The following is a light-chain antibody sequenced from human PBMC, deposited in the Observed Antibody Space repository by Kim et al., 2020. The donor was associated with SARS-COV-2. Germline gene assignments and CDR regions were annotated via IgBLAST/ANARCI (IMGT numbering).Light chain of an antibody. CDR2: SVH. Sequence: GQRVTISCSGSGSNIGINTVSWYQQCPGTAPKLLIYSVHQRPSGVPDRFSASKSGTSASLAISGLRSGDEAAYYCATWDDSLNAWVFGGGTKRTV. J-gene: IGLJ3*02. CDR3: ATWDDSLNAWV. V-gene: IGLV1-44*01. CDR1: GSNIGINT.